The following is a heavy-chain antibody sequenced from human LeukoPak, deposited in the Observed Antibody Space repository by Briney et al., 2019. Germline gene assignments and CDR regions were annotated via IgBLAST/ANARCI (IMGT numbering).Heavy chain of an antibody. J-gene: IGHJ4*02. V-gene: IGHV4-59*12. CDR2: IYNSGST. Sequence: SETLSLTCTVSGGSISSYYWSWIRQPPGKGLEWIGYIYNSGSTNYNPSLRSRVTMSLDTSKNQISLKLSSVTAADTAVYYCARVVPAEYYFDYWGQGTLVTVSS. D-gene: IGHD2-2*01. CDR1: GGSISSYY. CDR3: ARVVPAEYYFDY.